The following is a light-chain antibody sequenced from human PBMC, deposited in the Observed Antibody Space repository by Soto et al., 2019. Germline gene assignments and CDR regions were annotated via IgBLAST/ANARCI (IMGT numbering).Light chain of an antibody. CDR2: AAS. CDR3: QQTYSTPYT. CDR1: QSISSY. V-gene: IGKV1-39*01. Sequence: DIQMTQSPSSLSASVGERVTITCRASQSISSYLNWYQQKPGKAPKLLIYAASSLQSGGPSRFSGRGSGTDFTLTISSLQPEDFATYYCQQTYSTPYTFCQGTKLEIK. J-gene: IGKJ2*01.